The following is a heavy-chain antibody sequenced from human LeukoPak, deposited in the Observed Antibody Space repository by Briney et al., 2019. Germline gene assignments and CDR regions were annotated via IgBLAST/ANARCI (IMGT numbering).Heavy chain of an antibody. Sequence: PGRSLRLSCAASGFTFGSYSMHWVRQAPGRGLEWVAVISYDSYNKWFAESVKGRFTISRDNSKNTLYLHMNSLRVEDTAVYYCAREYSSGWYVEVDYWGQGTLVTVSS. D-gene: IGHD6-19*01. CDR1: GFTFGSYS. CDR2: ISYDSYNK. V-gene: IGHV3-30-3*01. CDR3: AREYSSGWYVEVDY. J-gene: IGHJ4*02.